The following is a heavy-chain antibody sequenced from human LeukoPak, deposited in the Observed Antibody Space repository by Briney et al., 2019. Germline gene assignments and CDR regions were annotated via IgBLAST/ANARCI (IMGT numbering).Heavy chain of an antibody. Sequence: PGGSLRLSCAASGFTFSSYAMNWVRQAPGRGLEWASGFSGSGGTTYYADSVKGRFTISRDNSKNTLYLQMNSLRAEDTAVYYCANGNRCTSPNCLGYYYFYMDVWGKGNTVTVSS. J-gene: IGHJ6*03. V-gene: IGHV3-23*01. CDR1: GFTFSSYA. CDR3: ANGNRCTSPNCLGYYYFYMDV. CDR2: FSGSGGTT. D-gene: IGHD2-8*01.